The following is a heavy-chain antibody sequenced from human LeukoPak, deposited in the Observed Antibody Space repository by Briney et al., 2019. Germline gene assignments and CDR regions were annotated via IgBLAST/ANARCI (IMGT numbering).Heavy chain of an antibody. CDR2: ISSSSYI. V-gene: IGHV3-21*01. CDR3: ARDRGYSNYADY. CDR1: GFTFSSYS. D-gene: IGHD4-11*01. J-gene: IGHJ4*02. Sequence: GGSLRLSCAASGFTFSSYSMNWVRQAPGKGLEWVSSISSSSYIYYADSVKGRFTISTANATTSLYLLMNSPGAEDTAVYYCARDRGYSNYADYWGQGTLVTVSS.